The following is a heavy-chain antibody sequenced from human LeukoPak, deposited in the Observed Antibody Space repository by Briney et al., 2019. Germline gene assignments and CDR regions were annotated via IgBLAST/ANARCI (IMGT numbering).Heavy chain of an antibody. D-gene: IGHD2-15*01. CDR3: ARGLVVAATHFDY. CDR2: ISSSSSYI. V-gene: IGHV3-21*01. J-gene: IGHJ4*02. Sequence: PGGSLRLSCAASGFTFSSYSMNWVRQAPGKGLEWVSSISSSSSYIYYADSVKGRFTISRDNAKNSLYLQMNSLRAEDTAVYYCARGLVVAATHFDYWGQGTQVTVSS. CDR1: GFTFSSYS.